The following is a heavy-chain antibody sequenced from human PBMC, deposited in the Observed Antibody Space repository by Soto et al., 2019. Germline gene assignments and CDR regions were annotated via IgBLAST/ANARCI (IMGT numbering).Heavy chain of an antibody. J-gene: IGHJ4*02. D-gene: IGHD6-19*01. Sequence: EVQLVESGGGSVQPGRSLRLSCVASGFTFESYAMHWVRQVPGKGLEWVSGISWNGGSRGYEDAVKGQFTIARDNAQKTSYLEMHSMRVEDTAFYYCVKDVHEQWLVSHFEYWGQGALGTVSS. CDR3: VKDVHEQWLVSHFEY. V-gene: IGHV3-9*01. CDR2: ISWNGGSR. CDR1: GFTFESYA.